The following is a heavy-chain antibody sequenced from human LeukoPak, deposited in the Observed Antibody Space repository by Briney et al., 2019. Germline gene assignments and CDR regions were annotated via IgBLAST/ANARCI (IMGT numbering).Heavy chain of an antibody. CDR3: ARDAIAAAGPPLDY. CDR1: GFTFSSYW. J-gene: IGHJ4*02. Sequence: GGSLRLSCAASGFTFSSYWMHWVRQAPGKGLVWVSRINSDGSSTSYADSVKGRFTISRDNAKNALYLQMNSLRAEDTAVYYCARDAIAAAGPPLDYWGQGTLVTVSS. D-gene: IGHD6-13*01. V-gene: IGHV3-74*01. CDR2: INSDGSST.